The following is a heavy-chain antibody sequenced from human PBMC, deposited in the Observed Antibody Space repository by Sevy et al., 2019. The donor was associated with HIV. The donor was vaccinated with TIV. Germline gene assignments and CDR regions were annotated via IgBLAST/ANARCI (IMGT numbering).Heavy chain of an antibody. CDR1: GFTFSSYA. J-gene: IGHJ4*02. Sequence: GGSLRLSCAASGFTFSSYAMSWVRQAPGKGLEWVSAISGSGGSTYYADSVKGRFTISRDSSKNTLYLQMNSLRAEDTAVYYCANRGSGYYYFDYWGQGTLVTVSS. CDR2: ISGSGGST. CDR3: ANRGSGYYYFDY. D-gene: IGHD3-22*01. V-gene: IGHV3-23*01.